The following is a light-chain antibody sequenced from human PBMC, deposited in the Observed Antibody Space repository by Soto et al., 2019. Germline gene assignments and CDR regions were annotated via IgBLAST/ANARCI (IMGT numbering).Light chain of an antibody. J-gene: IGKJ1*01. V-gene: IGKV1-5*03. CDR2: KAS. Sequence: DIQMTQSPSTLSASVGDRVTITCRASQSICSRLAWYQQKPGKAPKLLIYKASSLESGVPSRYSGSGSGTEFTLTISSLQPDDFATYYCQQYKSYSEWTFGQGTKVEIK. CDR1: QSICSR. CDR3: QQYKSYSEWT.